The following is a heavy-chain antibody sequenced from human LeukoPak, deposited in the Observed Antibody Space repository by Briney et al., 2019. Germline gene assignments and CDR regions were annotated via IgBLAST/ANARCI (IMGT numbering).Heavy chain of an antibody. D-gene: IGHD3-10*01. J-gene: IGHJ3*02. CDR1: GDSISSSNYY. V-gene: IGHV4-39*07. Sequence: PSKTLSLTCTVSGDSISSSNYYWGWIRQPPGKGLEWIASIYYSGSTYYNPSLKSRVTISVDTSKNQFSLRLSSVTAADTAVYYCAREGVTALGDAFDIWGQGTMVTVSS. CDR2: IYYSGST. CDR3: AREGVTALGDAFDI.